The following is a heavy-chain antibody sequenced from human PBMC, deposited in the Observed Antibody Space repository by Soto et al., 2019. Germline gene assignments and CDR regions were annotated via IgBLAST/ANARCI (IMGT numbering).Heavy chain of an antibody. D-gene: IGHD4-17*01. J-gene: IGHJ3*02. CDR3: ARDRGRTTVTSSDDAFDI. V-gene: IGHV3-48*01. Sequence: GGSLRLSCAASGFTFSSYSMNWVRQAPGKGLEWVSYISSSSSTIYYADSVKGRFTISRDNAKNSLYLQMNSLRAEDTAVYYCARDRGRTTVTSSDDAFDIWGQGTMVTVSS. CDR1: GFTFSSYS. CDR2: ISSSSSTI.